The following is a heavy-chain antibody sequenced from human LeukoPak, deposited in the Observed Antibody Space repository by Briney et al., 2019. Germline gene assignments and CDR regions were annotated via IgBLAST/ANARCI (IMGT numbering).Heavy chain of an antibody. CDR2: ISSSGGST. CDR3: ARNYYAPDYYYMDV. V-gene: IGHV3-64*01. J-gene: IGHJ6*03. D-gene: IGHD1-26*01. Sequence: GGSLRLSCAASGFTFSSYAMHWVRQAPGKGLDYVSAISSSGGSTYYGNSVKGRFTISRDNSKNTLYLQMGSLRTEDMAVYYCARNYYAPDYYYMDVWGKGTTVTISS. CDR1: GFTFSSYA.